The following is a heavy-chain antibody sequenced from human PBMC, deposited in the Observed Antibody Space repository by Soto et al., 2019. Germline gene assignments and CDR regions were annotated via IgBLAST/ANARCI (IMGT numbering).Heavy chain of an antibody. Sequence: EVPLVESGGGLVQPGGSLRLSCAASGFNFSSYWMTWVRQAPGKGLEWVANIRQDGSEKYYVDSVKGRFTISRDNAKNSLHLQMNSLRAEDTAVYYCATDLRYPASNWGQGTLVTVSS. CDR3: ATDLRYPASN. CDR2: IRQDGSEK. J-gene: IGHJ1*01. CDR1: GFNFSSYW. D-gene: IGHD2-2*01. V-gene: IGHV3-7*04.